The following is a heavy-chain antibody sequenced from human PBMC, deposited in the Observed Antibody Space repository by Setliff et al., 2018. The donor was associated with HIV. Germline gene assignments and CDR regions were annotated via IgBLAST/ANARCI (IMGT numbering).Heavy chain of an antibody. Sequence: GESLKISCHLSGYSFVDFWIGWVRQMPGKGLEWVGFIYPGDSDSRYSPSFRGQVTISADKSTTTAYLDWASLKASDSAMYYCSRGIAVAGHDFADTPGDIWGQGTMVTVSS. CDR2: IYPGDSDS. J-gene: IGHJ3*02. V-gene: IGHV5-51*01. CDR1: GYSFVDFW. CDR3: SRGIAVAGHDFADTPGDI. D-gene: IGHD6-19*01.